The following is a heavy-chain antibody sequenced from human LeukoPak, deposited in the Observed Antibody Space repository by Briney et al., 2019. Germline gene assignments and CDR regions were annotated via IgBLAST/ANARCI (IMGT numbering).Heavy chain of an antibody. CDR3: ARGGGGGGCTSCLIDAFDI. D-gene: IGHD2-2*01. CDR1: GFTFSSYG. CDR2: IWYDGSNK. V-gene: IGHV3-33*01. Sequence: GGSLRLSCAASGFTFSSYGMHWVRQAPGKGLEWVAVIWYDGSNKYYADSVKGRFTISRDNSKNTLYLQMNSLRAEDTAVYYCARGGGGGGCTSCLIDAFDIWGQGTMVTVSS. J-gene: IGHJ3*02.